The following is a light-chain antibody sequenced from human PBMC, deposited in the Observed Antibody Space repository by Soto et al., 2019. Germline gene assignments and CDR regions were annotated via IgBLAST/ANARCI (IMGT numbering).Light chain of an antibody. J-gene: IGLJ2*01. Sequence: QSALTQPASVSGSPGQSITLSCPGTSSDVGGYNYVSWYQQHPGKAPKLMIYDVSNRPSGVSNRFSGSKSGNTASLTISGLQAEDEADYYCSSYTSSSTPLVVFGGGTKLTVL. CDR3: SSYTSSSTPLVV. V-gene: IGLV2-14*01. CDR2: DVS. CDR1: SSDVGGYNY.